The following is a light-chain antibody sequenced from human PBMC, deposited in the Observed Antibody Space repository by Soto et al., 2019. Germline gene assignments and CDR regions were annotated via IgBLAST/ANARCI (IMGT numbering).Light chain of an antibody. J-gene: IGKJ5*01. CDR1: QSVSTY. CDR3: QQRSEWTIT. V-gene: IGKV3-11*01. CDR2: DAS. Sequence: EIVFTQSPATLSLSPGERAALSCRASQSVSTYLAWYQQKFGQAPRLLIYDASNRATGIPARFSGSGAGTECTLTISSLEPEDFAVYYCQQRSEWTITFGQGTRLEIK.